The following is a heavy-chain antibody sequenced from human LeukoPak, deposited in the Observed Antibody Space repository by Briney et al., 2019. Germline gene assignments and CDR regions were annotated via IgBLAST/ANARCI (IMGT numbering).Heavy chain of an antibody. Sequence: GASLRLSCAASGFTLSNFWMSWVRQAPGKGLEWVANINQDGGEKYYVDSMKGRFTISRDNAKNSLYLQMNSLRAEDTAVYYCARAPRGLNWFDPWGQGTLVTVSS. CDR3: ARAPRGLNWFDP. CDR1: GFTLSNFW. CDR2: INQDGGEK. V-gene: IGHV3-7*01. D-gene: IGHD3/OR15-3a*01. J-gene: IGHJ5*02.